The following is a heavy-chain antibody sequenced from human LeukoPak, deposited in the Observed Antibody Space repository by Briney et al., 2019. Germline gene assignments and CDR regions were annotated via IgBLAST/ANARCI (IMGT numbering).Heavy chain of an antibody. CDR1: GGSISSSSYY. V-gene: IGHV4-39*01. CDR3: ARIMRTGGWFDP. J-gene: IGHJ5*02. Sequence: KPSKTLSLTCTVSGGSISSSSYYWGWIRQPPGKGLEWIGSIYYSGSTYYNPSLKSRVTISVDTSKNQFSLKLSSVTAADTAVYYCARIMRTGGWFDPWGQGTLVTVSS. CDR2: IYYSGST. D-gene: IGHD3-16*01.